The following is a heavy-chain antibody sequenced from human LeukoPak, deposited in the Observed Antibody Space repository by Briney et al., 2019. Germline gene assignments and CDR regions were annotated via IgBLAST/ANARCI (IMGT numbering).Heavy chain of an antibody. CDR2: TYYRSKWHN. D-gene: IGHD4-11*01. V-gene: IGHV6-1*01. CDR3: AGTTDYSSFLAF. CDR1: GDSVSSSSAV. J-gene: IGHJ4*02. Sequence: SQTLSLTCAVSGDSVSSSSAVWNWIRQSPSRGLEWLGRTYYRSKWHNEYAESVKSRISITSDTSKDQFSLQLNSVTPEDTAEYYCAGTTDYSSFLAFWGQGTLVTVSS.